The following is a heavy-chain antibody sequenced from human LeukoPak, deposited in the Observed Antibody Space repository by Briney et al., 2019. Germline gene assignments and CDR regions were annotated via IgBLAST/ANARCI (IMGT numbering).Heavy chain of an antibody. V-gene: IGHV3-21*01. CDR2: ISSSSSYI. D-gene: IGHD3-22*01. CDR1: GFTFSSYS. Sequence: GGSLRLSCAAFGFTFSSYSMNWVRQAPGKGLEWVSSISSSSSYIYYADSLKGRFTISRDNAKNSLYLQMNSLRAEDTAVYYCAASRYDSSGYYGIIAYWGQGTLVTVSS. J-gene: IGHJ4*02. CDR3: AASRYDSSGYYGIIAY.